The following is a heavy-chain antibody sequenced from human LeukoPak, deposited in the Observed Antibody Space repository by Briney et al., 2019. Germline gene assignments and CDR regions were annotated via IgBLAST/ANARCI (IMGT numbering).Heavy chain of an antibody. CDR1: GGSISSGSYY. J-gene: IGHJ4*02. D-gene: IGHD3-3*01. Sequence: SETLSLTCTVSGGSISSGSYYWSWIRQPAGKGLEWIGRIYTSGSTNYNPTLKSRVTISVDTSKNQFSLKLSSVTAADTAVYYCAREDYDFWSGYFDYWGQGTLVTVSS. CDR3: AREDYDFWSGYFDY. V-gene: IGHV4-61*02. CDR2: IYTSGST.